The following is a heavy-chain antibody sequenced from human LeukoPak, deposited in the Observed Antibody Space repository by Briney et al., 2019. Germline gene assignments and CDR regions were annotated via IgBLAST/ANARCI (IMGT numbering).Heavy chain of an antibody. CDR2: IRYDVSNT. CDR3: AKGSSSWYGYFDY. V-gene: IGHV3-30*02. CDR1: GFTFSSYG. J-gene: IGHJ4*02. D-gene: IGHD6-13*01. Sequence: PGGSLRLSCAASGFTFSSYGMHWVRQAPGKGLEWVAFIRYDVSNTYYADSVKGRFTISRDNSQNTLYLHMNSLRAEDTAVYFRAKGSSSWYGYFDYWGQGTLVTVSS.